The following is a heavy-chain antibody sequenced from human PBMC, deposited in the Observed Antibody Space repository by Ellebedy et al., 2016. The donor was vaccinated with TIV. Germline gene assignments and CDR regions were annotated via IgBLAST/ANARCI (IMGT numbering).Heavy chain of an antibody. D-gene: IGHD3-9*01. CDR3: ARSRDWFYGMDV. CDR1: GDTISRYL. V-gene: IGHV4-59*13. J-gene: IGHJ6*02. Sequence: SETLSLTXSVSGDTISRYLWSWIRQSPGKGLEYLGYISFTGSTNYNPSLKSRVTISVDTSKSQFSLRLSAVTAADTAVYYCARSRDWFYGMDVWGQGTTVTVSS. CDR2: ISFTGST.